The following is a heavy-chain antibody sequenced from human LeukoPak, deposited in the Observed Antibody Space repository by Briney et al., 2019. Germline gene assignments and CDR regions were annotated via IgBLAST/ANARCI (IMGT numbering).Heavy chain of an antibody. CDR3: ATSYGSGSMSAYDI. CDR2: FDPEDGET. CDR1: GYTLTELS. D-gene: IGHD3-10*01. J-gene: IGHJ3*02. Sequence: ASVKVSCKVSGYTLTELSMHWVRQALGKGLEWMGGFDPEDGETIYAQKFQGRVTMTEDTSTDTAYMELSSLRSEDTAVYYCATSYGSGSMSAYDIWGQGTMVTVSS. V-gene: IGHV1-24*01.